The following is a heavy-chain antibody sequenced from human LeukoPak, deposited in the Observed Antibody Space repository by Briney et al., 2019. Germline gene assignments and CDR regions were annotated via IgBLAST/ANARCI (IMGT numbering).Heavy chain of an antibody. CDR2: IYDSGST. J-gene: IGHJ1*01. Sequence: PSETLSLTCTVSGGSIRSSYYYWGWIRQPPGKGLEWIGSIYDSGSTYYNPSLKSRVTISVDTSKNQFSLKLNSVTAADTAVYYCARVGRMATPTSTAEYFQHWGQGTLVTVSS. CDR3: ARVGRMATPTSTAEYFQH. V-gene: IGHV4-39*01. D-gene: IGHD5-24*01. CDR1: GGSIRSSYYY.